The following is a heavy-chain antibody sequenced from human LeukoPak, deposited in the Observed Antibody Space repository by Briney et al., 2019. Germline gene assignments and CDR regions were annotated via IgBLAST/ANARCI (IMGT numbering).Heavy chain of an antibody. Sequence: SQTLSLTCGISGDSVSSNCAAWNWIRQSPSRVVEWLGRTYYRSKRYNDYAVSVKSRITINPDTSKNQFSLQLNSVTPEDTAVYYCARDVPMVRANYFDYWGQGILVTVSS. D-gene: IGHD3-10*01. V-gene: IGHV6-1*01. CDR1: GDSVSSNCAA. J-gene: IGHJ4*02. CDR2: TYYRSKRYN. CDR3: ARDVPMVRANYFDY.